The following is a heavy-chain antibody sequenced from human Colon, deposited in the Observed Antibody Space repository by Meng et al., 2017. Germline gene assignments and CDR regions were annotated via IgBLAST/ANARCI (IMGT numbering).Heavy chain of an antibody. CDR3: ARGYGSSSRGYDY. CDR1: GYTFNNYD. J-gene: IGHJ4*02. D-gene: IGHD6-19*01. CDR2: ISGYTGNT. V-gene: IGHV1-18*01. Sequence: ASVKVSCKASGYTFNNYDISWVRQAPGQGLEWVGWISGYTGNTNYAHDLRGRVTLTRDASTSTAYMELGRLRSDDTAVYYCARGYGSSSRGYDYWGRGTLVTVSS.